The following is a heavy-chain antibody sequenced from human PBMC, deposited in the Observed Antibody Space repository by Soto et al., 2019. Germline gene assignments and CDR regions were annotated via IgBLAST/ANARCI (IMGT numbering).Heavy chain of an antibody. Sequence: EMHLVDSGGGLVKPGGSLRLSCAASGFTVSHAWMSWFLQAPGTGLEWVGRIKSRADGETKDYGAPVRGRFTISRDDSKNTLYLKMNSLKTEDKAIYYCTVINRRDHYSTSGYRFEPWGPGTLVTVSS. CDR2: IKSRADGETK. V-gene: IGHV3-15*01. D-gene: IGHD6-6*01. CDR3: TVINRRDHYSTSGYRFEP. CDR1: GFTVSHAW. J-gene: IGHJ5*02.